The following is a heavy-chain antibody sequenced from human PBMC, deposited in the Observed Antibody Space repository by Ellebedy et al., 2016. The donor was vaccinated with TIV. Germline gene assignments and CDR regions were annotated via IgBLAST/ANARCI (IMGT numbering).Heavy chain of an antibody. V-gene: IGHV4-59*11. CDR1: GGSISSHY. CDR3: ARGGRWVLPLYYFNS. J-gene: IGHJ4*02. Sequence: MPSETLSLTCTVSGGSISSHYWSWIRQPPGKGLEWIGYIDYSGSTNYNPPLKSRVSISVDTSKNHFSLKLNSVTAADTAVYYCARGGRWVLPLYYFNSWGQGSLVTVSS. CDR2: IDYSGST. D-gene: IGHD2/OR15-2a*01.